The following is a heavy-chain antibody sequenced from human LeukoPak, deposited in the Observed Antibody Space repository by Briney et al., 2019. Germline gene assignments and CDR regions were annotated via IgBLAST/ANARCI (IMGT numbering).Heavy chain of an antibody. D-gene: IGHD5/OR15-5a*01. CDR2: IIPIFGIA. J-gene: IGHJ4*02. Sequence: SVKVSCKASGGTFSSYAISWVRQAPGQGLEWMGRIIPIFGIANYAQKFQGRVTITADKSTSTAYMELSSLRSEDTAVYYCERGVYGTPIDYWGQGTLVTVSS. CDR3: ERGVYGTPIDY. V-gene: IGHV1-69*04. CDR1: GGTFSSYA.